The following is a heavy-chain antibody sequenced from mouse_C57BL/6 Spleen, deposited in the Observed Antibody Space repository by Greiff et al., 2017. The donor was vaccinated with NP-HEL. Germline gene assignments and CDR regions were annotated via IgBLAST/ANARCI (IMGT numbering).Heavy chain of an antibody. CDR3: ARTLVYVYGEACYAMDY. J-gene: IGHJ4*01. CDR2: IYPRSGNT. Sequence: QVQLQQSGAELARPGASVKLSCKASGYTFTSYGISWVKQRTGQGLEWIGEIYPRSGNTYYNEKFKGKATLTADKSSSTAYMELRSLTSEDSAVYFFARTLVYVYGEACYAMDYWGQGTSVTVSS. CDR1: GYTFTSYG. D-gene: IGHD2-2*01. V-gene: IGHV1-81*01.